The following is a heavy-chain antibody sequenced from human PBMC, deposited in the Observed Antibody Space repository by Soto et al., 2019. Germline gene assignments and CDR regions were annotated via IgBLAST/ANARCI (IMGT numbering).Heavy chain of an antibody. CDR2: IKTDGSEK. D-gene: IGHD3-16*01. Sequence: GASQTLSDAPPVCTVTKSRRASVRQAPGKGLEWVANIKTDGSEKYYVDSMKGRIAISRDNAKNSLYLQVNSLRVEDTAMYYCARHDHYAVSAYWGKRTSVTGSS. J-gene: IGHJ4*02. V-gene: IGHV3-7*01. CDR1: VCTVTKSR. CDR3: ARHDHYAVSAY.